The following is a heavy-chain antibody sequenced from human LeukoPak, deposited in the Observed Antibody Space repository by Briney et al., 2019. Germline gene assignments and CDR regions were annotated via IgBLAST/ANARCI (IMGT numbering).Heavy chain of an antibody. Sequence: PETLSLTCTVSGGSISHYYWSWIRQSPGKGLEWIGYIYYSGTTNYNPSLKSRVTISVDTSRNQFSLQLRSVTAADTAVYYCAREDPQTTVPEGMDVWGQGTTVIASS. V-gene: IGHV4-59*01. J-gene: IGHJ6*02. CDR3: AREDPQTTVPEGMDV. CDR1: GGSISHYY. D-gene: IGHD4-17*01. CDR2: IYYSGTT.